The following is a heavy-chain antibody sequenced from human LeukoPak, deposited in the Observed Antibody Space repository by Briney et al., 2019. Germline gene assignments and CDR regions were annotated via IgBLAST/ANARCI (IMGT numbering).Heavy chain of an antibody. Sequence: GGSLRLSXAASGFTFSNAWMSWVRQAPGKGLEWVGRIKSKTDGGTTDYAAPVKGRFTISRDDSKNTLYLQMNSLKTEDTAVYYCTPLSGSYYYYYYMDVWGKGTTVTVSS. V-gene: IGHV3-15*01. CDR2: IKSKTDGGTT. CDR3: TPLSGSYYYYYYMDV. J-gene: IGHJ6*03. D-gene: IGHD1-26*01. CDR1: GFTFSNAW.